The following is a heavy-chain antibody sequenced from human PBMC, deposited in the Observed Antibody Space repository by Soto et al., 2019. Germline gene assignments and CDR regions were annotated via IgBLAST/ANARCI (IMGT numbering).Heavy chain of an antibody. J-gene: IGHJ3*02. CDR1: GGTFSSYA. CDR2: IIPIFGTA. V-gene: IGHV1-69*01. Sequence: QVQLVQSGAEVKKPGSSVKVSCKASGGTFSSYAISWVRQAPGQGLESMGGIIPIFGTANYAQKFQGRVTITADESTSTAYMELSSLRSEDTAVYYCAREQRASYGRMEAFDIWGQGTMVTVSS. CDR3: AREQRASYGRMEAFDI. D-gene: IGHD1-26*01.